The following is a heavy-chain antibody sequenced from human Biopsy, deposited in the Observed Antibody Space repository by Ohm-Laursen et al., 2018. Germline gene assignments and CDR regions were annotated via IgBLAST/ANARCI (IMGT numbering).Heavy chain of an antibody. Sequence: SQTLSLTCPVSGGSISSDYWSWIRQTPGKGLEWIGYIYYSGSTNYNPSLKSRVTISVDTSKNQFSLRLNSVTAADTALYYCARATNSTGWPYYYFYGMDVWGQGTTVTVSS. V-gene: IGHV4-59*01. CDR2: IYYSGST. D-gene: IGHD2/OR15-2a*01. J-gene: IGHJ6*02. CDR1: GGSISSDY. CDR3: ARATNSTGWPYYYFYGMDV.